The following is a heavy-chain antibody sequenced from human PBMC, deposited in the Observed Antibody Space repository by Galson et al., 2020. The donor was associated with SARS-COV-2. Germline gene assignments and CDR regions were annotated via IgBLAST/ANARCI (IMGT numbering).Heavy chain of an antibody. Sequence: ASVKVSCKASGYTFTSYGISWVRQAPGQGLEWMGWISAYNGNTNYAQKLQGRVTMTTDTSTSTAYMELGSLRSDDTAVYYCAREGGAVVIVATYYYFDYWGQGTLVTVSS. CDR2: ISAYNGNT. V-gene: IGHV1-18*01. J-gene: IGHJ4*02. CDR1: GYTFTSYG. D-gene: IGHD5-12*01. CDR3: AREGGAVVIVATYYYFDY.